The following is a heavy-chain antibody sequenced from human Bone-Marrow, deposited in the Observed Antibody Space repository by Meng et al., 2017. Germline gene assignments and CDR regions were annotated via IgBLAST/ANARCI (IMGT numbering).Heavy chain of an antibody. CDR1: GGSFSGYY. V-gene: IGHV4-34*01. CDR3: ARLAYDSSGYWFDY. J-gene: IGHJ4*02. Sequence: QVQLTPVGAVLLKPSVTLSLTGAVYGGSFSGYYWSWIRQPPGKGLEWIGDINHSGSTNYNPSLKSRVTISVDTSKNQFSLKLSSVTAADTAVYYCARLAYDSSGYWFDYWGQGTLVTVSS. CDR2: INHSGST. D-gene: IGHD3-22*01.